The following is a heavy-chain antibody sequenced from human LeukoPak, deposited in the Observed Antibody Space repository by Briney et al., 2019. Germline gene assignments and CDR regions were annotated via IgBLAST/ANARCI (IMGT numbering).Heavy chain of an antibody. Sequence: PSETLSLTCTVSGGSISSYYWSRIRQPPGKGLEWIGYIYYSGSTDYSPSLKSRVTISVDTSKNQFSLKLSSVTAADTAVYYCARVGSSSSAYFDYWGQGTLVTVSS. CDR2: IYYSGST. CDR1: GGSISSYY. CDR3: ARVGSSSSAYFDY. J-gene: IGHJ4*02. D-gene: IGHD6-6*01. V-gene: IGHV4-59*01.